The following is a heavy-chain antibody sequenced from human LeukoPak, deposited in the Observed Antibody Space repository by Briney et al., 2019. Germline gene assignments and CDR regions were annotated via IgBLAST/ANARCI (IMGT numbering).Heavy chain of an antibody. CDR1: GYTFTGYY. Sequence: ASVKVSCKASGYTFTGYYMHWVRQAPGQGLEWVGIISPSGGSTSSVQNFQGRITMTRDMSTSTLYMELSSLRSEDTAVYFCARRGIAASGLEYWGQGTLVTVSS. V-gene: IGHV1-46*01. D-gene: IGHD6-13*01. CDR3: ARRGIAASGLEY. J-gene: IGHJ4*02. CDR2: ISPSGGST.